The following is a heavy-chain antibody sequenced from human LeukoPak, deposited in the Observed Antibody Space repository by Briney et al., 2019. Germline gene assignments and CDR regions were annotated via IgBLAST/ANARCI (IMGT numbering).Heavy chain of an antibody. J-gene: IGHJ6*02. Sequence: SETLSLTCTVSGGSFSDFYWTWIRQSPGQGLEWIGYGGSSNYNPSLKSRVTISVDTSKRHFSLTLSSVTAADTGIYYCARTRRHYYGSGKNLTPWPAGLDVWGQGTTVIVS. CDR2: GGSS. V-gene: IGHV4-59*01. CDR1: GGSFSDFY. CDR3: ARTRRHYYGSGKNLTPWPAGLDV. D-gene: IGHD3-10*01.